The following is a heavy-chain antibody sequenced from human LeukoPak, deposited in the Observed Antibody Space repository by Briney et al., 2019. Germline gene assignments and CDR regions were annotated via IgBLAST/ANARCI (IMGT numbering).Heavy chain of an antibody. Sequence: ASVKVSCKASGYTFTSYYMHWVRQAPGQGLEWMGIINPSGGSTSYAQKFQGRVTMTRDMSTSTVYMELSSLRSEDTAVYYCARVIVGFKSGSDIWGQGTMVTVSS. CDR3: ARVIVGFKSGSDI. CDR2: INPSGGST. CDR1: GYTFTSYY. J-gene: IGHJ3*02. V-gene: IGHV1-46*01. D-gene: IGHD1-26*01.